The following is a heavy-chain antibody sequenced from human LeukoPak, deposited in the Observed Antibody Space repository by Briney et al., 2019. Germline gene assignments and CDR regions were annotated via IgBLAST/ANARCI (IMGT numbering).Heavy chain of an antibody. CDR1: GYSISSGYY. D-gene: IGHD6-13*01. CDR3: ARDRGSSPIYQYNWFDP. J-gene: IGHJ5*02. Sequence: SETLSLTCTVSGYSISSGYYWGWIRQPPGKGLEWIGSIYHSGSTYYNPSLKSRVTISVDTSKNQFSLKLSSVTAADMAVYYCARDRGSSPIYQYNWFDPWGQGTLVTVSS. V-gene: IGHV4-38-2*02. CDR2: IYHSGST.